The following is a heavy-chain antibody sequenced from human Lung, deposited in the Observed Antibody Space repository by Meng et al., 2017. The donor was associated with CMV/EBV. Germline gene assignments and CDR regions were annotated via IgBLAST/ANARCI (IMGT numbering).Heavy chain of an antibody. D-gene: IGHD2-15*01. V-gene: IGHV2-5*02. CDR2: IYWDDDT. J-gene: IGHJ4*02. Sequence: QITLKESGPTLVKPTQPLTLTCSFSGFSLRTSGVGVGWVRQPPGKALEWLALIYWDDDTRYSPSLKSRLTITKDTSKNQVVLTMTSMDPVDTATYYCAHTYCGVGSCHGFDYWGQGTLVTVSS. CDR1: GFSLRTSGVG. CDR3: AHTYCGVGSCHGFDY.